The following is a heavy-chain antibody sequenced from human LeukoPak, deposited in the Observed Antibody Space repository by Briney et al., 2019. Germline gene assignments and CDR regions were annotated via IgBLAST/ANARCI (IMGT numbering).Heavy chain of an antibody. J-gene: IGHJ4*02. CDR2: IYFSGST. D-gene: IGHD3-16*01. CDR1: GGSISSGDYY. V-gene: IGHV4-30-4*01. Sequence: SETLSLTCTVSGGSISSGDYYWSWIRQPPGKGLEWIGFIYFSGSTYYSPSIKTRVTISVDTSKNQFSLKLSSVTAADTAVYYCARININYDYVWGRNEKSIDYWGQGTLVTVSS. CDR3: ARININYDYVWGRNEKSIDY.